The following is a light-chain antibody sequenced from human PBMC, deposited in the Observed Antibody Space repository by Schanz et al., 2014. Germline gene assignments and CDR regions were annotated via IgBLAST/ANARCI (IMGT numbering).Light chain of an antibody. V-gene: IGLV2-14*02. CDR1: SSDVGSYNL. Sequence: QSALTQPASVSGSPGQSITISCTGTSSDVGSYNLVSWYQQHPGKAPKLMIYEGSKRPSGVSYRFSGSKSGNTASLTVSGLQSEDEADYYCSSYTSSSTVVFGGGTKLTVL. CDR3: SSYTSSSTVV. J-gene: IGLJ2*01. CDR2: EGS.